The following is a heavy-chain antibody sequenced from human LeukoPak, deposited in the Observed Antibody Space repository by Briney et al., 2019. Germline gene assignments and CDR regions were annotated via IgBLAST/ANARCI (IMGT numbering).Heavy chain of an antibody. CDR3: ARYNWTGAFDI. CDR1: GFTFDNQA. CDR2: IYSGGST. V-gene: IGHV3-53*01. J-gene: IGHJ3*02. Sequence: GGSLRLSCTASGFTFDNQAMTWVRQAPGKGLEWVSVIYSGGSTYYADSVKGRFTISRDNSKNTLYLQMNSLRAEDTAVYYCARYNWTGAFDIWGQGTMVTVSS. D-gene: IGHD1-20*01.